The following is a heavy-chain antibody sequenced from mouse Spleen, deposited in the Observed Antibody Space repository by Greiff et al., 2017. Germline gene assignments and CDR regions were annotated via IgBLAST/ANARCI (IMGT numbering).Heavy chain of an antibody. CDR2: IDPSDSET. CDR1: GYTFTSYW. Sequence: QVQLQQPGAELVRPGSSVKLSCKASGYTFTSYWMHWVKQRPIQGLEWIGNIDPSDSETHYNQKFKDKATLTVDKSSNTAYMQLSSLTSEDSAVYYCARENYGNYGFAYWGQGTLVTVSA. CDR3: ARENYGNYGFAY. V-gene: IGHV1-52*01. J-gene: IGHJ3*01. D-gene: IGHD2-1*01.